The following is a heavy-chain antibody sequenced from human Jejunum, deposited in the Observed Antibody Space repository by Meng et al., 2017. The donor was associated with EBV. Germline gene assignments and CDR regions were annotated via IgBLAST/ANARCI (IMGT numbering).Heavy chain of an antibody. CDR3: ARDGSGWYPGDY. CDR2: ISPDGNNK. J-gene: IGHJ4*02. Sequence: QVQLVESGGGVVPPGRSLRLSCAASGLTFSSYGMHWVRQAPGKGLEWVALISPDGNNKYYADSVKGRFTISRDNSKNTLYVQINSLRTEDTAVYYCARDGSGWYPGDYWGQGTLVTASS. V-gene: IGHV3-30*03. CDR1: GLTFSSYG. D-gene: IGHD6-19*01.